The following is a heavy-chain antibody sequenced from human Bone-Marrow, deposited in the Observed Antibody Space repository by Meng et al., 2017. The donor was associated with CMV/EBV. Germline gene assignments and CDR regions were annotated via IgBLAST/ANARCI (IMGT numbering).Heavy chain of an antibody. CDR3: ARILFLHCSSTSCYPYYYYGMDV. D-gene: IGHD2-2*01. CDR2: IYYSGST. CDR1: GGSISSSSYY. J-gene: IGHJ6*02. Sequence: GSLRLSCTVSGGSISSSSYYWGRIRQPPGKGLEWIGSIYYSGSTYYNPSLKSRVTISVDTSKNQFSLKLSSVTAADTAVYYCARILFLHCSSTSCYPYYYYGMDVWGQGTTVTVSS. V-gene: IGHV4-39*07.